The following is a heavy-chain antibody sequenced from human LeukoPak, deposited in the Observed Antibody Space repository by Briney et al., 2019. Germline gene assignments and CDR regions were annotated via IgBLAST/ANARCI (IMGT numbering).Heavy chain of an antibody. V-gene: IGHV3-74*01. Sequence: GGSLRLSCAASGFTFSSYWMHRVRQGPGKELTWVSHINSDGTTTNYADSVKGRFTISRDNAKNTLYLQMNSLRVEDTAVYYCARFSSGWSPSGFDYWGQGTLVTVSS. CDR3: ARFSSGWSPSGFDY. CDR2: INSDGTTT. D-gene: IGHD6-19*01. J-gene: IGHJ4*02. CDR1: GFTFSSYW.